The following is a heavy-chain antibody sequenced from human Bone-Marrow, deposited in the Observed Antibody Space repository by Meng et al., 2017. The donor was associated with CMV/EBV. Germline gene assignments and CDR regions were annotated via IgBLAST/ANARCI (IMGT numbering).Heavy chain of an antibody. J-gene: IGHJ4*02. CDR2: IYPGDSNT. V-gene: IGHV5-51*01. Sequence: GGSLRLSCKGSGYSFTSYWIGWVRQLPGKGLEWMAIIYPGDSNTRYSPSFQGQVTISADKSISTAYLQWSSLKASDTGIYYCARHSGYDSSGSYDYWGQGTLVTVSS. D-gene: IGHD3-22*01. CDR1: GYSFTSYW. CDR3: ARHSGYDSSGSYDY.